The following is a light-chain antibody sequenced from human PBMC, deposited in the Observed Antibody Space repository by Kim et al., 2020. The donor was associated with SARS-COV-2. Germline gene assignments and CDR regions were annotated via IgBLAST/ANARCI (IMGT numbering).Light chain of an antibody. Sequence: SVSPGKTASITCSGDKLGDKYACWYQQKPGQSPVLVIYQHNKRPSGIPERFSGSNSGKTATLTISGTQALDEADYYCQAWDSSTVVFGGGTQLTVL. J-gene: IGLJ2*01. CDR1: KLGDKY. V-gene: IGLV3-1*01. CDR2: QHN. CDR3: QAWDSSTVV.